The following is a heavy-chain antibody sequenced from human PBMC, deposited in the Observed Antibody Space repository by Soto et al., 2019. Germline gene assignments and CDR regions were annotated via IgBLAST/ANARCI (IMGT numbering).Heavy chain of an antibody. J-gene: IGHJ4*02. CDR3: AREASTGTTVY. CDR2: ISSSGSTI. V-gene: IGHV3-48*03. D-gene: IGHD1-7*01. Sequence: EVQLVESGGGLVQPGGSLRLSCAASRFTFSSYEMNWVRQAPGKGLEWVSYISSSGSTIYYADSVKGRFTISRDNAKNSLYLQMNSLRAEDTAVYYCAREASTGTTVYWGQGTLVTVSS. CDR1: RFTFSSYE.